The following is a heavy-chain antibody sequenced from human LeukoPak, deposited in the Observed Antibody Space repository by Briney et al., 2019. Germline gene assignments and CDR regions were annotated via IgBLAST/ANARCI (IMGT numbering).Heavy chain of an antibody. CDR2: ISSSGSTI. D-gene: IGHD3-22*01. CDR3: ASCLGPDSSDAFDI. CDR1: GFTFSDYY. J-gene: IGHJ3*02. V-gene: IGHV3-11*01. Sequence: PGGSLRLSCAASGFTFSDYYMSWIRQAPGKGLEWVSYISSSGSTIYYADSVKGRFTISRDNAKNSLYLQMNSLRAEDTAVYYCASCLGPDSSDAFDIWGQGTMVTVSS.